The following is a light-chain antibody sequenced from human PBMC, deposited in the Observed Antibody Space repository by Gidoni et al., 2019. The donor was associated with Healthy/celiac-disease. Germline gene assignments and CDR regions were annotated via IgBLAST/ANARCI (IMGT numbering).Light chain of an antibody. V-gene: IGKV1-39*01. CDR3: QQSYSTLT. CDR1: QSISSY. CDR2: AAS. Sequence: DIQMTQSPSSLSASVGDRVTTTCRASQSISSYLNWYPQKPGKAPKLLIYAASSLQSGVPSRFSGSGSGTDFTLTISSLQPEDFATYYCQQSYSTLTFGGXTKVEIK. J-gene: IGKJ4*01.